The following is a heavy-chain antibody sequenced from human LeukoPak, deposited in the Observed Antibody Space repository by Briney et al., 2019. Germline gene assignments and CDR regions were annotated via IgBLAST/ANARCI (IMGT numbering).Heavy chain of an antibody. J-gene: IGHJ3*02. Sequence: SVKVSCKASGYTFTGYYMHWVRQAPGQGLEWMGRIIPVFGTANYAQKFQGRVTITTDESTSTAYMELSSLRSEDTAVYYCASRVAAAGNAFDIWGQGTMVTVSS. V-gene: IGHV1-69*05. D-gene: IGHD6-13*01. CDR2: IIPVFGTA. CDR1: GYTFTGYY. CDR3: ASRVAAAGNAFDI.